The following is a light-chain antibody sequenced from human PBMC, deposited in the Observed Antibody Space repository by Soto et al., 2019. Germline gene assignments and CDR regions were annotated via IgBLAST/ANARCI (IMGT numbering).Light chain of an antibody. V-gene: IGKV4-1*01. Sequence: DIVMTQSPDSLAVSLGERATINCKSSQSVLYSSNSKNYLGWYQLKPGQPPKLLIYWASTRESGVPDRFSGSASGTDFTLTISSPQAEDVAVYYCQQYYTTPWTFGQGTKVEIK. CDR2: WAS. J-gene: IGKJ1*01. CDR1: QSVLYSSNSKNY. CDR3: QQYYTTPWT.